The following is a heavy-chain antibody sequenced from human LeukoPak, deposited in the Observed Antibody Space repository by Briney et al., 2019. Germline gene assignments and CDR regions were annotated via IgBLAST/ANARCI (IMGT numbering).Heavy chain of an antibody. J-gene: IGHJ5*02. CDR2: IYPGDSDT. CDR1: GYSFTSYW. CDR3: ARGSRLIYNWFDP. Sequence: GESLKISCQGSGYSFTSYWIGWVRQMPGKGLEWMGIIYPGDSDTRYSPSFQGQVTISADKSISTAYLQWSSLKASDTAMYYCARGSRLIYNWFDPWGQGTLVTVSS. D-gene: IGHD3-22*01. V-gene: IGHV5-51*01.